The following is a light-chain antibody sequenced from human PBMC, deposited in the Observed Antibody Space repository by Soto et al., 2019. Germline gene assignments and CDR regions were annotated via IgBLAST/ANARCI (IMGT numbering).Light chain of an antibody. V-gene: IGKV1-9*01. CDR1: QGISSY. CDR2: AAS. J-gene: IGKJ5*01. CDR3: QQFKSYPII. Sequence: DIQLTQSPSFLSASVGDRVTITCRASQGISSYLAWYQQNPGKAPKLLIYAASTLQNGVPSTFSGSGSGTEFTLTISSLQPEDFGTYYCQQFKSYPIIFGQGTRLEI.